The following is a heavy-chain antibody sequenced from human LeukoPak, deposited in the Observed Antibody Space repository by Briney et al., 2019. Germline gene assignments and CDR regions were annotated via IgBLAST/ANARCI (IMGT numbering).Heavy chain of an antibody. CDR2: IRGSGGST. V-gene: IGHV3-23*01. CDR3: AKDRVNSGSYSLGY. J-gene: IGHJ4*02. D-gene: IGHD3-10*01. CDR1: GFTFSSYG. Sequence: GGSLRLSCAASGFTFSSYGMSWVRQAPGKGLEWVSTIRGSGGSTYYADSVKGRFTTSRDNSKNTVSLQMNSLRADDTAIYYCAKDRVNSGSYSLGYWGQGTLVTVSP.